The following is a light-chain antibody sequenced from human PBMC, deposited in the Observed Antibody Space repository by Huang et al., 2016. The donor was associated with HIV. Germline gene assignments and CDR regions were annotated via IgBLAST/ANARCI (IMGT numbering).Light chain of an antibody. Sequence: EIVLTQSPATLSVSPGERATPSCRASQSVSSNLAVYQQKPGQAPRLLISGAATMVNGIPARFSGSGSGTEFTLTISSLQSEDFAVYYCQQYNKWNTFGQGTKLEIK. CDR1: QSVSSN. J-gene: IGKJ2*01. V-gene: IGKV3-15*01. CDR2: GAA. CDR3: QQYNKWNT.